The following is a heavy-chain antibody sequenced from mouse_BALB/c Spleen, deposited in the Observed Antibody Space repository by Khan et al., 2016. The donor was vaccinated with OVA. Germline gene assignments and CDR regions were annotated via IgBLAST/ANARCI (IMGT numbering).Heavy chain of an antibody. CDR3: AKFTSDYYAMDY. Sequence: QVQLQQSGPGLVAPSHSLSITCTVSGFSLNSYGVNWVRQPPGKGLEWLGVIWGDGSTNYHSALISRLIISKDNSKSQVFLKLNSLQTDDTATYYCAKFTSDYYAMDYWGQGTSVTVSS. J-gene: IGHJ4*01. CDR2: IWGDGST. V-gene: IGHV2-3*01. D-gene: IGHD1-1*01. CDR1: GFSLNSYG.